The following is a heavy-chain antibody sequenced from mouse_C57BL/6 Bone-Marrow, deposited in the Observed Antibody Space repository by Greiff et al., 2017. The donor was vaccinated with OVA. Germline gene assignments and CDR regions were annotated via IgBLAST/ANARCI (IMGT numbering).Heavy chain of an antibody. J-gene: IGHJ4*01. V-gene: IGHV1-50*01. CDR2: IDPSDSYT. CDR1: GYTFTSYW. D-gene: IGHD1-1*01. Sequence: QVQLQQPGAELVKPGASVKLSCKASGYTFTSYWMQWVKQRPGQGLEWIGEIDPSDSYTNYNQKFKGKATLTVDTSSSTAYMQLSSLTSEDSAVYYCARYPFTTVVARAMDYWGQGTSVTVSS. CDR3: ARYPFTTVVARAMDY.